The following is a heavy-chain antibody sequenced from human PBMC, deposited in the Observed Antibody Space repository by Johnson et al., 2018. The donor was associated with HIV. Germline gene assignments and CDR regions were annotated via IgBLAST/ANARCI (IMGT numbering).Heavy chain of an antibody. D-gene: IGHD6-13*01. CDR1: GFTFDDYG. CDR3: ANDKGSSSWSGLDI. V-gene: IGHV3-20*04. Sequence: VQLVESGGGVVRPGGSLRLSCASSGFTFDDYGMSWVRQAPGKGLEWVSRINSDGSSTSYADSVKGRFTISRDNSKNTLYLQMNSLRAEDTALYYCANDKGSSSWSGLDIWGQGTMVTVSS. J-gene: IGHJ3*02. CDR2: INSDGSST.